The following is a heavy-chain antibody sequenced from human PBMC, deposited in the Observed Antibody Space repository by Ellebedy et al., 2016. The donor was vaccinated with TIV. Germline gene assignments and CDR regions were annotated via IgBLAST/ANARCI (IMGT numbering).Heavy chain of an antibody. CDR2: IKQDGSEK. CDR1: GFTFSSYW. CDR3: ARDYTIAADYGMDV. J-gene: IGHJ6*02. V-gene: IGHV3-7*01. Sequence: PGGSLRLSCAASGFTFSSYWMSWVRQAPGKGLEWVANIKQDGSEKYYVDSVKGRFTISRDNAKNSLYLQMNSLRAEDTAVYYCARDYTIAADYGMDVWGQGTTVTVSS. D-gene: IGHD6-6*01.